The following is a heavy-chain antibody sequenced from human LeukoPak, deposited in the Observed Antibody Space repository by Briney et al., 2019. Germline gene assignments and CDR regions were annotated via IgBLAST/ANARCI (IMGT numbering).Heavy chain of an antibody. CDR2: IYYSGST. Sequence: PSETLSLTCTVSGGSISSSSYYWGWIRQPPGKGLEWIGSIYYSGSTYYNPSLKSRVTISVDTSKNQFSLKLSSVTAADTAVYYCASFPLTLVRDNSDYFDYWGQGTLVTVSS. J-gene: IGHJ4*02. CDR1: GGSISSSSYY. V-gene: IGHV4-39*01. CDR3: ASFPLTLVRDNSDYFDY. D-gene: IGHD3-10*01.